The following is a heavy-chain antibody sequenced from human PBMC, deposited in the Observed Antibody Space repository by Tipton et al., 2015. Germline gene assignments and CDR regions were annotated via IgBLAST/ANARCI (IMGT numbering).Heavy chain of an antibody. CDR1: GVSITTGDYY. V-gene: IGHV4-30-4*01. CDR3: ARGGGDDYIWGSSRFDS. Sequence: TLSLTCTVSGVSITTGDYYWSWIRQPPGKGLEWIGHISYNGSTCCNPSLKSRLTTSIDTSKNQFSLNLTSVTAADTAMYYCARGGGDDYIWGSSRFDSWGQGILVTVSS. J-gene: IGHJ5*01. D-gene: IGHD3-16*02. CDR2: ISYNGST.